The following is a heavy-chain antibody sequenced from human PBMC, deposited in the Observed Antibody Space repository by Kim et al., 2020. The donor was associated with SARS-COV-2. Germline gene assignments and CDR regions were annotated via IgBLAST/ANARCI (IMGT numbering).Heavy chain of an antibody. J-gene: IGHJ4*02. CDR1: GYSFTSNG. D-gene: IGHD1-26*01. Sequence: ASVKVSCKASGYSFTSNGFIWVRQGPGQGLEWMGWISPFNGNTNYAQSLRDRITLSTDTSTSTAYMHLTNLTSDDTAVYYCARVGGGNWKPDNWGQGTLVTVSS. CDR2: ISPFNGNT. CDR3: ARVGGGNWKPDN. V-gene: IGHV1-18*01.